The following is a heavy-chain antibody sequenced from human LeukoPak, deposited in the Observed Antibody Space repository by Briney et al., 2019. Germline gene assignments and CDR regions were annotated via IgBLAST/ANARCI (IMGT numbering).Heavy chain of an antibody. Sequence: GGSLRLSCAASGFTLSNHWMHWVRQAPGKGLLWVSRITSDSDGSSTVYADSVRGRFTIPRDNAKNTLYLQMNSLRAEDTAVYYCIRSSGWPDYWGQGTLVTVSS. J-gene: IGHJ4*02. CDR1: GFTLSNHW. CDR2: ITSDSDGSST. D-gene: IGHD6-19*01. CDR3: IRSSGWPDY. V-gene: IGHV3-74*01.